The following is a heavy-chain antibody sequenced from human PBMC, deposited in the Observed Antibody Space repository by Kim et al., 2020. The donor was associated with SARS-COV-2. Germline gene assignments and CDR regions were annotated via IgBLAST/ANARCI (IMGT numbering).Heavy chain of an antibody. V-gene: IGHV1-3*01. D-gene: IGHD6-19*01. J-gene: IGHJ6*02. CDR2: INAGNGNT. Sequence: ASVKVSCKASGYTFTSYAMHWVRQAPGQRLEWMGWINAGNGNTKYSQKFQGRVTITRDTSASTAYMELSSLRSEDTAVYYCARDGLWLVQSNGDYYYGMDVWGQGTTVTVSS. CDR1: GYTFTSYA. CDR3: ARDGLWLVQSNGDYYYGMDV.